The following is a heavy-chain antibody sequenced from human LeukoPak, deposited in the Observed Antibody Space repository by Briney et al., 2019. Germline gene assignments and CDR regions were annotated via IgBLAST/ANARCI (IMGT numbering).Heavy chain of an antibody. CDR1: GGSISSYY. CDR2: IYTSGST. V-gene: IGHV4-4*07. CDR3: ARGGGLDAFDI. Sequence: PSETLSLTCTVSGGSISSYYWSWIRQPAGKGLEWIGRIYTSGSTNYNPSLKSRVTISLDTFKTQFSLKLSSVTAADTAVYYCARGGGLDAFDIWGQGTMVTVSS. J-gene: IGHJ3*02. D-gene: IGHD5-24*01.